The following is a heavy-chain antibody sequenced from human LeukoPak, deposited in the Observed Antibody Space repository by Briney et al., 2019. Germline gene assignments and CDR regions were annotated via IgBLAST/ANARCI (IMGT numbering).Heavy chain of an antibody. J-gene: IGHJ3*02. CDR3: AKAGLLLWFGESDAFDI. CDR2: ISGSGGST. CDR1: GFTFSSYA. D-gene: IGHD3-10*01. V-gene: IGHV3-23*01. Sequence: GGSLRLSCAASGFTFSSYAMSWVRQAPGKGLEWVSAISGSGGSTYYADSVKGRFTISRDNSKNTLYLQMNSLRAEDTAVYYCAKAGLLLWFGESDAFDIWGQGTMVTVSS.